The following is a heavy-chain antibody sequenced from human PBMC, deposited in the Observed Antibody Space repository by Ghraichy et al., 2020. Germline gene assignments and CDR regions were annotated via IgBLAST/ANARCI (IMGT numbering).Heavy chain of an antibody. V-gene: IGHV4-61*01. CDR3: ASQVLGRGARRFDY. D-gene: IGHD1-14*01. Sequence: SETLSLTCTVSGGSVSSGSYYWSWIRQPPGKGLEWIGYIYYTGSTNYNPSLKSRVTISVDTSKNQFSLKLNSVTAADTAVYYCASQVLGRGARRFDYWGQGTLVTVSP. CDR2: IYYTGST. J-gene: IGHJ4*02. CDR1: GGSVSSGSYY.